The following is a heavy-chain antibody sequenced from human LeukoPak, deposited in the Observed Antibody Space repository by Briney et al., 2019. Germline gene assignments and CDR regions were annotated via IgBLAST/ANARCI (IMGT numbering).Heavy chain of an antibody. CDR2: ISGSGGST. D-gene: IGHD3-10*01. CDR3: VSGSGSYYAFPFDP. CDR1: GFTFSSYA. Sequence: GGSLRLSCAASGFTFSSYAMSWVRQAPGKGLEWVSAISGSGGSTYYADSVKGRFTISRDNSKNTLYLQMNSLRAEDTAVYYCVSGSGSYYAFPFDPWGQGTLVTVSS. V-gene: IGHV3-23*01. J-gene: IGHJ5*02.